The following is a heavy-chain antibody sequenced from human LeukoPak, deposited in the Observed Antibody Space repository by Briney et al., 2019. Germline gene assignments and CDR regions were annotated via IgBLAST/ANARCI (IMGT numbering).Heavy chain of an antibody. CDR3: ARLVGATLFDY. CDR1: GFTLSSYN. Sequence: GGSLRLSCEVSGFTLSSYNMNWVRQAPGKGLEWVSSISSSSSYIYYADSVKGRFTISRDNAKNSLYLQMNSLRAEDTAVYYCARLVGATLFDYWGQGTLVTVSS. V-gene: IGHV3-21*01. J-gene: IGHJ4*02. D-gene: IGHD1-26*01. CDR2: ISSSSSYI.